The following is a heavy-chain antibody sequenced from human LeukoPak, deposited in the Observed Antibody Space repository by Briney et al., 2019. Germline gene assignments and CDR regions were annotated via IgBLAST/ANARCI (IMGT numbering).Heavy chain of an antibody. D-gene: IGHD6-19*01. Sequence: PSETLSLTCTVSGGSVSSYYWSWIRQPAGKGLEWIGRIYTSGSTNYNPSLKSRVTMPVDTSKNQFSLKLSSVTAADTAVYYCARATQLGVAVAATFDYWGQGTLVTVSS. CDR1: GGSVSSYY. V-gene: IGHV4-4*07. CDR2: IYTSGST. CDR3: ARATQLGVAVAATFDY. J-gene: IGHJ4*02.